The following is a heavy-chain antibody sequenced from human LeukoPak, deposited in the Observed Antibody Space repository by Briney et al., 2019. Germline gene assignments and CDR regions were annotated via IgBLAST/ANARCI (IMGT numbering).Heavy chain of an antibody. J-gene: IGHJ4*02. Sequence: PGGSLRLSCAASGFTFSNYGMHWVRQAPGKGLEWVAVIWFDESYKYYADSVKGRFTISRDNSKNTLYLQMGSLRAEDMAVYYCARGAFGGVIVTLDYWGQGTLVTVSS. CDR3: ARGAFGGVIVTLDY. D-gene: IGHD3-16*02. V-gene: IGHV3-33*01. CDR2: IWFDESYK. CDR1: GFTFSNYG.